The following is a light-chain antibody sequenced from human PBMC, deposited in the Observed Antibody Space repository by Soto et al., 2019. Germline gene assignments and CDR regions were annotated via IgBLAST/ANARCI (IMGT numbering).Light chain of an antibody. CDR2: LAS. J-gene: IGKJ5*01. CDR3: MQGLQTPNT. V-gene: IGKV2-28*01. Sequence: DIVMTQSPLSLPVTPGEPASLSCRSSQSLLYSDGDNYLDWYVQKPGQSPQLXIYLASNRASGVPARFSGSGSGTHFRLKISRVQAEDVGLYYCMQGLQTPNTFGQGTRLEIK. CDR1: QSLLYSDGDNY.